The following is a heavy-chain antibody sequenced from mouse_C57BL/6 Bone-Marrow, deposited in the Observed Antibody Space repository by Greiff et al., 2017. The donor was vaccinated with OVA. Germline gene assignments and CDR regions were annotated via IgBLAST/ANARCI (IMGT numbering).Heavy chain of an antibody. CDR2: IDPSDSYT. CDR3: AREGQLRLRY. J-gene: IGHJ2*01. CDR1: GYTFTSYW. V-gene: IGHV1-59*01. Sequence: QLQQPGAELVRPGTSVQLSCQASGYTFTSYWMHWVKQRPGQGLEWIGVIDPSDSYTNYNQKFKGKATLTVDTSSSTAYMQLSSLTSEDSAVYYCAREGQLRLRYWGQGTTLTVSS. D-gene: IGHD3-2*02.